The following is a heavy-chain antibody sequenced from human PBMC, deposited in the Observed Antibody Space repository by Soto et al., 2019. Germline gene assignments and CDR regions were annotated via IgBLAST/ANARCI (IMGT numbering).Heavy chain of an antibody. J-gene: IGHJ4*02. CDR1: GGTFSSYA. Sequence: SVKVSCKASGGTFSSYAISWVRQAPGQGLEWMGGIIPIFGTANYAQKFQGRVTITADKSTSTAYMELSSLRSEDTAVYYCARGSYCSSTSCYTAPIPSLRYWGQGTLVTVS. D-gene: IGHD2-2*02. CDR3: ARGSYCSSTSCYTAPIPSLRY. CDR2: IIPIFGTA. V-gene: IGHV1-69*06.